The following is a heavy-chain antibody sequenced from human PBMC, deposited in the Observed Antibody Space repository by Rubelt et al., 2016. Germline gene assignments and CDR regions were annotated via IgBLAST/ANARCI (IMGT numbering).Heavy chain of an antibody. CDR1: GGSISIGGYP. V-gene: IGHV4-30-4*07. J-gene: IGHJ3*01. CDR2: VFSNGNT. CDR3: ARHKRFADFHDEYDV. D-gene: IGHD3-10*01. Sequence: QLQLQESGPGLVKPSQTLSLTCAVPGGSISIGGYPWTWIRQAPGKGLEWIGYVFSNGNTYYNPPLTSRATLSVDASKNRFSVSLTSVTAADTAVYYCARHKRFADFHDEYDVWGQGTLVTVSS.